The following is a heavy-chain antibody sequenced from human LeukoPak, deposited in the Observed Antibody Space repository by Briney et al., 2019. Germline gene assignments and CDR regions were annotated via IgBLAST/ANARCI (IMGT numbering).Heavy chain of an antibody. J-gene: IGHJ3*01. CDR3: AKDRSCTGSSCNVGS. CDR1: GFTFSSFA. CDR2: IGGSGGST. D-gene: IGHD2-2*01. V-gene: IGHV3-23*01. Sequence: GGSLRLSCAASGFTFSSFAMSWVRQAPGKGLEWVSAIGGSGGSTYYADSVKGRFTISRDNSKNTLFLQMTSLRAEDTAVYYCAKDRSCTGSSCNVGSWGQGTMVTVSS.